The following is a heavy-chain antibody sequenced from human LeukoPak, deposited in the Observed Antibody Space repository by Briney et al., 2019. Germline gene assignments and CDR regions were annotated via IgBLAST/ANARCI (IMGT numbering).Heavy chain of an antibody. CDR1: GFTFGSYS. V-gene: IGHV3-21*01. J-gene: IGHJ5*02. CDR3: ARAVVVASNWFDP. D-gene: IGHD3-22*01. Sequence: GGSLRLSCAASGFTFGSYSMNWVRQAPGKGLEWVSSISSSSSYIYYADSVKGRFTISRDNAKNSLYLQMNSLRAEDTAVYYCARAVVVASNWFDPWGQGTLVTVSS. CDR2: ISSSSSYI.